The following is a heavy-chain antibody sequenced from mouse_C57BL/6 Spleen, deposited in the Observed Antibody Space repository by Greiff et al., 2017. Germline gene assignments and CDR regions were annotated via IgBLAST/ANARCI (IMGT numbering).Heavy chain of an antibody. Sequence: DVQLVESGGGLVKPGGSLKLSCAASGFTFSSYAMSWVRQTPEKRLEWVATISDGGSYTYYPDNVKGRFTISRDNAKNNLYLQMSHLKSEDTAMYYCARVDYYGSIDYAMDYWGQGTSVTVSS. J-gene: IGHJ4*01. CDR2: ISDGGSYT. D-gene: IGHD1-1*01. V-gene: IGHV5-4*01. CDR1: GFTFSSYA. CDR3: ARVDYYGSIDYAMDY.